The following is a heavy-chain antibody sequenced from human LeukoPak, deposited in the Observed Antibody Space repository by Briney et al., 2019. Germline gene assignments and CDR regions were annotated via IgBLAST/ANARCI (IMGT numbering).Heavy chain of an antibody. CDR3: ARGVAVTSPAFDY. Sequence: PSETLSLTCTVSGGSISSSSYYWGWIRQPPGKGLEWIGSIYYSGSTYYNPSLKSRVTISVDTSKNQFSLKLSSVTAADTAVYYCARGVAVTSPAFDYWGQGTLVTVSS. J-gene: IGHJ4*02. V-gene: IGHV4-39*01. D-gene: IGHD6-19*01. CDR1: GGSISSSSYY. CDR2: IYYSGST.